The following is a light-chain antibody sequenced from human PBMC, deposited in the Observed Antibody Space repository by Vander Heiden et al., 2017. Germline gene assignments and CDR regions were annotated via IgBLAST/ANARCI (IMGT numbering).Light chain of an antibody. CDR1: SLRSYY. V-gene: IGLV3-19*01. J-gene: IGLJ2*01. Sequence: SSALTQDPAVSVPLGQTVRNTYQRDSLRSYYASWYQQKPGQAPVLVIYGKNNRPAGIPDRFSGTSSGNAASLTITGAQAEDEADYYCSSRDSSGNHLRVFGGGTKLTVL. CDR3: SSRDSSGNHLRV. CDR2: GKN.